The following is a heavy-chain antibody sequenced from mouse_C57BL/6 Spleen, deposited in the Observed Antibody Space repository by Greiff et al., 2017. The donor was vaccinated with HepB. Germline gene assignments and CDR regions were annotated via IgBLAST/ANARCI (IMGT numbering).Heavy chain of an antibody. D-gene: IGHD1-1*01. V-gene: IGHV1-80*01. Sequence: VQLQQSGAELVKPGASVKISCKASGYAFSSYWMNWVKQRPGKGLEWIGQIYPGDGDTNYNGKFKGKATLTADKSSRTAYMQLSSLNSEDSAVYFCARSYYGSFYYAMDYWGQGTSVTVSS. CDR2: IYPGDGDT. CDR1: GYAFSSYW. J-gene: IGHJ4*01. CDR3: ARSYYGSFYYAMDY.